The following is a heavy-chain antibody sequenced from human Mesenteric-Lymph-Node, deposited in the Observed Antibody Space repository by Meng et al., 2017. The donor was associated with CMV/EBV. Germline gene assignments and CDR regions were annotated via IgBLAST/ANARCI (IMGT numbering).Heavy chain of an antibody. CDR3: AREKRGTMIVVVTRRSDGMDV. Sequence: SETLSLTCTVSGGSISSYYWSWIRQPPGKGLEWIGYIYYSGSTNYNPSLKSRVTISVDTSKNQFSLKLSSVTAADTAMYYCAREKRGTMIVVVTRRSDGMDVWGQGTTVTVSS. V-gene: IGHV4-59*01. CDR1: GGSISSYY. CDR2: IYYSGST. J-gene: IGHJ6*02. D-gene: IGHD3-22*01.